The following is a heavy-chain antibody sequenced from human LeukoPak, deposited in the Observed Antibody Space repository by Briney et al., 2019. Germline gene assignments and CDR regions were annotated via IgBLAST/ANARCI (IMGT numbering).Heavy chain of an antibody. CDR3: ARGSRIVVVIAPDY. V-gene: IGHV1-18*01. J-gene: IGHJ4*02. CDR1: GYTFTSYG. Sequence: ASVKVSCKASGYTFTSYGISWVRQAPGQGLEWMGWISAYNGNTNYAQKLQGRVTMTTDTSTSTAYMELRSLRSEDTAVYYCARGSRIVVVIAPDYWGQGTLVTVSS. D-gene: IGHD2-21*01. CDR2: ISAYNGNT.